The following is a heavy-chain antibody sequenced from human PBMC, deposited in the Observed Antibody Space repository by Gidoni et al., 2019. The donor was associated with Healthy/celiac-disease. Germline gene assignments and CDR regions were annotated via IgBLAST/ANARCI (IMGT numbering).Heavy chain of an antibody. CDR2: IWYDGRKK. D-gene: IGHD1-26*01. CDR1: GLTYSSYG. V-gene: IGHV3-33*01. J-gene: IGHJ6*02. Sequence: QVQLVASGGGVFQPGRSLRLSCAEYGLTYSSYGMHGVRKAQGRGLEWVAVIWYDGRKKYYADSVKCRFTISRDNSKNTLYLQMNSLRAEDTAVYYCARDGEVGATQSDYYYYGMDVWGQGTTVTVSS. CDR3: ARDGEVGATQSDYYYYGMDV.